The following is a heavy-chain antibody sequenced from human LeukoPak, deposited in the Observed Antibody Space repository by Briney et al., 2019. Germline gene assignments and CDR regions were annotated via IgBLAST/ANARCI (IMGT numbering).Heavy chain of an antibody. CDR1: GFPFSDYY. D-gene: IGHD5-12*01. CDR2: ISGSGGTR. J-gene: IGHJ4*02. CDR3: ARGGAYDRAFNH. V-gene: IGHV3-11*01. Sequence: PGGSLRLSCAPSGFPFSDYYMSGIPHAPGGGVEWLSYISGSGGTRYDSDFRKGRFTISRHNAKNPLFRQVSSLRAEETAVYYCARGGAYDRAFNHWGQGTLVTVSS.